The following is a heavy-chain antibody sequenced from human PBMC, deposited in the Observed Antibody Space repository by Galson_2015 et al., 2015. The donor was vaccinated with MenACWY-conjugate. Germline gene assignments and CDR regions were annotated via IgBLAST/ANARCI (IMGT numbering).Heavy chain of an antibody. CDR1: GDSVSSNNSA. D-gene: IGHD4-17*01. CDR3: TRGTTETTLPGSTHNWFDP. CDR2: TYYRSKCYN. V-gene: IGHV6-1*01. Sequence: CAISGDSVSSNNSAWIWISQSPSRGLEWLGRTYYRSKCYNDYAISVKGRITINPDTSKNELSLQLNSVTPEDTAVYYCTRGTTETTLPGSTHNWFDPWGQGTMVTVSS. J-gene: IGHJ5*02.